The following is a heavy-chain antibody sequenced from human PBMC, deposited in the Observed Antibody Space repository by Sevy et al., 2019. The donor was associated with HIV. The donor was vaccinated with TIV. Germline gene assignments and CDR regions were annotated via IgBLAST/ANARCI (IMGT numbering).Heavy chain of an antibody. D-gene: IGHD6-13*01. CDR1: GFTFSSYS. Sequence: GGSLRLSCAASGFTFSSYSMNWVRQAPGKGLEWVSSISSSSSYIYYADSVKGRFTISRDNAKNSLYLQMNSLRAEDTAVYYCARERSSLITAAGNDAFDIWGQGTMVTVSS. CDR2: ISSSSSYI. V-gene: IGHV3-21*01. J-gene: IGHJ3*02. CDR3: ARERSSLITAAGNDAFDI.